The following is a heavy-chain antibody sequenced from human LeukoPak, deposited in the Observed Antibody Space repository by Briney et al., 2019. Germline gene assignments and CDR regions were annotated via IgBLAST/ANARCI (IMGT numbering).Heavy chain of an antibody. CDR1: GGSISSYY. V-gene: IGHV4-59*08. CDR2: IYYSGST. D-gene: IGHD4-17*01. J-gene: IGHJ6*02. Sequence: SETLSLTCAVSGGSISSYYWSWIRLPPGKGLEWIGYIYYSGSTNYNPSLKSRVTISVDTSKNQSLKLSSVTAADTAVYYCASPTYGDLRYGMDVWGQGTTVTVSS. CDR3: ASPTYGDLRYGMDV.